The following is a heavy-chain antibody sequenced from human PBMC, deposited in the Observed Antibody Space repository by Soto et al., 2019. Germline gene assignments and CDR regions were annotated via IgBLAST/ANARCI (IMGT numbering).Heavy chain of an antibody. CDR3: AKGKYSSGWYFDY. CDR2: ISGSGGST. Sequence: VQLLESGGGLVQPGGSLRLSCAASGFTFSYYAMSWVRQAPGKGLEWVSAISGSGGSTYYADSVKGRFTISRDNSKNTLYLQMNSLRAEDTAVYYCAKGKYSSGWYFDYWGQGTLVTVSS. J-gene: IGHJ4*02. V-gene: IGHV3-23*01. D-gene: IGHD6-19*01. CDR1: GFTFSYYA.